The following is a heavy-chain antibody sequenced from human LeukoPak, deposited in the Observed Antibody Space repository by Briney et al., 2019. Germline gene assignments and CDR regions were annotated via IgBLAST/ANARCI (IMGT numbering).Heavy chain of an antibody. J-gene: IGHJ5*02. CDR1: GFTLSGAG. CDR3: TRDSGTYICFDP. V-gene: IGHV3-73*01. Sequence: GGSLRLSCAASGFTLSGAGIDWVRQSSGKGLEWVGQIDKKDKGYATATAYAASVKARFPISRDDSINTAYLQMKRLTPEDTALYYRTRDSGTYICFDPWGQGTLVTVSS. D-gene: IGHD1-26*01. CDR2: IDKKDKGYATAT.